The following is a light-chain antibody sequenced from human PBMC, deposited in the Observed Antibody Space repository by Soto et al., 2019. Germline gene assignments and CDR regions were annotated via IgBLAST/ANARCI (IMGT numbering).Light chain of an antibody. J-gene: IGKJ1*01. Sequence: IQLTQSPSSLSASVGDRVTISCRASQGIGTYLAWYQQKLGKAPKLLIYAASTLQSGVPARLSGSAPGTVFTLNISSLQSEDFALYYCQQYNNWPPWTFGQGTKVDIK. CDR2: AAS. V-gene: IGKV1-9*01. CDR3: QQYNNWPPWT. CDR1: QGIGTY.